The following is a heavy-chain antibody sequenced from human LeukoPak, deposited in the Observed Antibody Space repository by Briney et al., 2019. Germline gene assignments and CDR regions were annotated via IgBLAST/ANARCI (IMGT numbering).Heavy chain of an antibody. CDR2: FDPEDGET. CDR3: ATAIPGYSSSWSYFDY. V-gene: IGHV1-24*01. CDR1: GYTLTELS. Sequence: ASVKVSCKVSGYTLTELSMHWVRQAPGKGLEWMGGFDPEDGETIYAQKFQGRVTMTEDTSTDTAYMELSSLRSEDTAVYYCATAIPGYSSSWSYFDYWGQGTLVTVSS. J-gene: IGHJ4*02. D-gene: IGHD6-13*01.